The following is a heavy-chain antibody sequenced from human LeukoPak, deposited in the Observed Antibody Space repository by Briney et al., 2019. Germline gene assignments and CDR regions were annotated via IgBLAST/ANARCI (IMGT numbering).Heavy chain of an antibody. J-gene: IGHJ5*02. V-gene: IGHV1-69*05. Sequence: SVKVSCKASGGTFSSHAISWVRQAPGQGLEWMGGIIPIFGTANYAQKFQGRVTMTRDTSTSTVYMELSSLRSEDTAVYYCARDWGYYYDSSGYSSDLYNWFDPWGQGTPVTVSS. CDR3: ARDWGYYYDSSGYSSDLYNWFDP. D-gene: IGHD3-22*01. CDR1: GGTFSSHA. CDR2: IIPIFGTA.